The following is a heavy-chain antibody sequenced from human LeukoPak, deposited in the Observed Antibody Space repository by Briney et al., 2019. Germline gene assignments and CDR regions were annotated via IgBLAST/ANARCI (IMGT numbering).Heavy chain of an antibody. CDR2: ITSRDGRT. J-gene: IGHJ3*01. V-gene: IGHV3-23*01. CDR1: EFTFSRYA. Sequence: GGSLRLTCAAPEFTFSRYAMAWVRQAPGKGLEWVSSITSRDGRTSYADSVKGRFTVSRDNSKNTLYLQMNYLRVEDTAVYYCARDPNGDYLGAFDFWGQGTLVTVSS. D-gene: IGHD4-17*01. CDR3: ARDPNGDYLGAFDF.